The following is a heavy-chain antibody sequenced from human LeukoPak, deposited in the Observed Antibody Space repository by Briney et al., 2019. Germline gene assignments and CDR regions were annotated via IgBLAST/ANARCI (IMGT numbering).Heavy chain of an antibody. CDR2: IYPGDSDT. Sequence: GESLKISCKGSGYSFTSYWIGWVRPMPGKGLEWMGIIYPGDSDTRYSPSFQGQVTISADKSISTAYLQWSSLKASDTAMYYCARHKGKIAVAGYYYYMDVWGKGTTVTVSS. CDR3: ARHKGKIAVAGYYYYMDV. V-gene: IGHV5-51*01. J-gene: IGHJ6*03. D-gene: IGHD6-19*01. CDR1: GYSFTSYW.